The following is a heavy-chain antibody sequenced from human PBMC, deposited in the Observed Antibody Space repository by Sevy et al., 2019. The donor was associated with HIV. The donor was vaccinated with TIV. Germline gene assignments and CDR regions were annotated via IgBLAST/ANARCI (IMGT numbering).Heavy chain of an antibody. J-gene: IGHJ4*02. V-gene: IGHV4-39*01. CDR3: ARVPQWLGPSFDS. D-gene: IGHD6-19*01. Sequence: SETLSLTCTVSGASMRSSHYWGWIRQPPGKGLEWIGSIYNGGTTYYNPSLKTRLTVSVDTSKNQVSLKLSSVTAADTAVYYCARVPQWLGPSFDSWGQGTLVTVSS. CDR1: GASMRSSHY. CDR2: IYNGGTT.